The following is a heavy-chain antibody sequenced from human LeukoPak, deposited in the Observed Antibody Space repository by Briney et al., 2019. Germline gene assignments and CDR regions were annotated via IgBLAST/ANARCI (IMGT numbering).Heavy chain of an antibody. CDR3: ARPETQYSSGLDGFDI. CDR2: ISGGGDNT. Sequence: GGSLRLSCAASGFTFSSYSMNWVRQAPGKGLEWVSGISGGGDNTYYADSVKGRFTISRDNAKNTLYLQMNSLRTEDTAVYYCARPETQYSSGLDGFDIWGQGTMVTVSS. J-gene: IGHJ3*02. V-gene: IGHV3-21*01. D-gene: IGHD6-19*01. CDR1: GFTFSSYS.